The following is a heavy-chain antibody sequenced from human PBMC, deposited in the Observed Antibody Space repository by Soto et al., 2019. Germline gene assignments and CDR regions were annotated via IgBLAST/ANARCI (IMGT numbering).Heavy chain of an antibody. CDR2: IYSGGST. V-gene: IGHV3-53*01. CDR1: GFTVSSNY. CDR3: ARGGHCSGGSCYSSYGMDV. D-gene: IGHD2-15*01. Sequence: PGGSLRLSCAASGFTVSSNYMSWVRQAPGKGLEWVSVIYSGGSTYYADSVKGRFTISRDNSKNTLYLQMNSLRAEDTAVYYCARGGHCSGGSCYSSYGMDVWGQGTTVTVSS. J-gene: IGHJ6*02.